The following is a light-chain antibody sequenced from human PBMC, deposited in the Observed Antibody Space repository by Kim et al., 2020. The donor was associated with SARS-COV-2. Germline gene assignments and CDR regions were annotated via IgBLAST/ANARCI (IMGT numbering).Light chain of an antibody. CDR2: GKY. CDR3: NSRDSSGYHVV. V-gene: IGLV3-19*01. Sequence: ALGQTVSLTCQGDSIRNYYATWCQQKPGQAPVLVLYGKYSRPSGSPDRFSCCASGNTASLTITGAQAEDEADYYCNSRDSSGYHVVFGGGTKLTVL. CDR1: SIRNYY. J-gene: IGLJ3*02.